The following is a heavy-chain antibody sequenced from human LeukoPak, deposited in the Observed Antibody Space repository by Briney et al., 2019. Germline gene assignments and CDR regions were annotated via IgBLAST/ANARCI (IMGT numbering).Heavy chain of an antibody. CDR3: ARVLLWELPLGAFDY. D-gene: IGHD1-26*01. CDR2: INPNSGGT. CDR1: GYTFTGYY. V-gene: IGHV1-2*02. Sequence: ASVKVSCKASGYTFTGYYMRWVRQAPGQGLEWMGWINPNSGGTNYAQKFQGRVTMTRDTSISTAYMELSRLRSDDTAVYYCARVLLWELPLGAFDYWGQGTLVTVSS. J-gene: IGHJ4*02.